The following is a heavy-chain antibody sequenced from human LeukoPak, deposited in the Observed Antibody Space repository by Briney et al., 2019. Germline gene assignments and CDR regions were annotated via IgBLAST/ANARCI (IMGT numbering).Heavy chain of an antibody. CDR2: IYNSGST. Sequence: PSETLSLTCTVSGGPISSDYWSWIRQPAGKGLEWIGHIYNSGSTNYNPSLKSRVTMSVDTSKNQFSLKLSSVTAADTAMYYCAREGYSYGYRYFFDFWGQGTLATVSS. V-gene: IGHV4-4*07. CDR1: GGPISSDY. CDR3: AREGYSYGYRYFFDF. D-gene: IGHD5-18*01. J-gene: IGHJ4*02.